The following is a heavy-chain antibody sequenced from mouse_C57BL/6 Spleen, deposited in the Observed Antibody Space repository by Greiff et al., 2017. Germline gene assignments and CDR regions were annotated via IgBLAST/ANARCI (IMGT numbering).Heavy chain of an antibody. CDR3: ARLNVDGNYDY. D-gene: IGHD2-1*01. J-gene: IGHJ2*01. V-gene: IGHV1-64*01. CDR1: GYTFTSYW. CDR2: IHPNSGST. Sequence: PGASVKLSCKASGYTFTSYWMHWVKQRPGQGLEWIGMIHPNSGSTNYNEKFKSKATLTVDKSSSTAYMQLSSLTSEDSAVYYCARLNVDGNYDYWGQGTTLTVSS.